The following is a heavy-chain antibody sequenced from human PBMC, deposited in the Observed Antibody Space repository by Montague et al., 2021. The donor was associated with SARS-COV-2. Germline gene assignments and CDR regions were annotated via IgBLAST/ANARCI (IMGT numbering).Heavy chain of an antibody. CDR1: GFSLSTSGMC. CDR3: ATTIYDYVWGTRVEFDY. CDR2: IDWDDDK. J-gene: IGHJ4*02. Sequence: PALVKPTQTLTLTCTFSGFSLSTSGMCVSWIRQPPGKALEWLALIDWDDDKYYSTSLKTRLTISKDTSKNQVVLTMTNMDPVDTAVYYCATTIYDYVWGTRVEFDYWGQGTLGTVSS. V-gene: IGHV2-70*01. D-gene: IGHD3-16*01.